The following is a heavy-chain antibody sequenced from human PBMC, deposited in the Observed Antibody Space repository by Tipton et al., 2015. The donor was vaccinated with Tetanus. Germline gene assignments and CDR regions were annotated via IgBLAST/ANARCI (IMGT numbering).Heavy chain of an antibody. V-gene: IGHV6-1*01. CDR3: GRDRGTTGTFDS. D-gene: IGHD1-1*01. CDR2: TYYRSKWYN. Sequence: GLVKPSQTLSLTCAISGDSVSSNTAAWNWIRQSPSRGLEWLGRTYYRSKWYNDYAVSVKGRIIIDPDTSKNQFSLQLNSVTPEDTAVYYCGRDRGTTGTFDSWGQGTLVTVSS. J-gene: IGHJ4*02. CDR1: GDSVSSNTAA.